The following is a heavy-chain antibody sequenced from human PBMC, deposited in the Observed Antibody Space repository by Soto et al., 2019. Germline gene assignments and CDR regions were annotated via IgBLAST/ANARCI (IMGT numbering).Heavy chain of an antibody. J-gene: IGHJ5*02. CDR3: ARDVEMATIRWVDP. CDR1: GGTFSSYA. CDR2: IIPIFGTA. D-gene: IGHD5-12*01. V-gene: IGHV1-69*13. Sequence: ASVKVSCKASGGTFSSYAISWVRQAPGQGLEWMGGIIPIFGTANYAQKFQGRVTITADESTSTAYMELSSLRSEDTAVYYCARDVEMATIRWVDPWGQGTLVTVSS.